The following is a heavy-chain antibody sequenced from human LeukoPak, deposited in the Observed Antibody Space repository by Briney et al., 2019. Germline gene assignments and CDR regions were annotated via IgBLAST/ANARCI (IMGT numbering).Heavy chain of an antibody. CDR2: ISGSGGST. CDR3: AKLSNYDSSGYDNFDY. CDR1: GFTFSSNA. J-gene: IGHJ4*02. Sequence: GGSLRLSCAASGFTFSSNAMSWDRQAPGKGLEWVSAISGSGGSTNYADSVKGRFTISRDNSKNTLYLQMNSLRAEDTAVYYCAKLSNYDSSGYDNFDYWGQGTLVTVSS. V-gene: IGHV3-23*01. D-gene: IGHD3-22*01.